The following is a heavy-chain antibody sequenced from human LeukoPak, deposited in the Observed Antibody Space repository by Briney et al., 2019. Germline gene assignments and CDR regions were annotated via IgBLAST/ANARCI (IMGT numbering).Heavy chain of an antibody. V-gene: IGHV3-21*01. CDR3: ARFETRGTAAFDN. CDR2: ISGNSIYI. D-gene: IGHD2-21*02. J-gene: IGHJ4*02. Sequence: PGGSLRLSCVGSGFTFSSYSMNWVRQPPGKGLEWVSSISGNSIYILYADSVKGRFTISRDDAKNSLYLQMNSLRAEDTALYYCARFETRGTAAFDNWGQGTLVTVSS. CDR1: GFTFSSYS.